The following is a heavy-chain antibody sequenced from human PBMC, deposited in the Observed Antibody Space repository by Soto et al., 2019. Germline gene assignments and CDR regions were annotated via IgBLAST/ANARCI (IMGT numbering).Heavy chain of an antibody. J-gene: IGHJ3*02. Sequence: PVGSLRLSCAASGFTFSSYGMHWVRQAPGKGLEWVAVISYDGSNKYYADSVKGRFTISRDNSKNTLYLQMNSLRAEDTAVYYCAYLPGLRGYIAFDIWGQGTMVTVSS. CDR1: GFTFSSYG. D-gene: IGHD5-12*01. CDR3: AYLPGLRGYIAFDI. V-gene: IGHV3-30*03. CDR2: ISYDGSNK.